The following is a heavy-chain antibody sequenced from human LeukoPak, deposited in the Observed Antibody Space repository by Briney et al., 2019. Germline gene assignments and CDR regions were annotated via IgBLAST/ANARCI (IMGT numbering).Heavy chain of an antibody. CDR1: GFTFGDYS. CDR3: TREIRYFDWFQADY. CDR2: IRSKGYGGTA. D-gene: IGHD3-9*01. V-gene: IGHV3-49*03. J-gene: IGHJ4*02. Sequence: GGSLRLSCTPSGFTFGDYSMSWFRQAPGKGLEWVGFIRSKGYGGTAEYAASVKGRFTISRDDPNSIAYLQMDSLKTEDTAVYYCTREIRYFDWFQADYWGQGTLVTVSS.